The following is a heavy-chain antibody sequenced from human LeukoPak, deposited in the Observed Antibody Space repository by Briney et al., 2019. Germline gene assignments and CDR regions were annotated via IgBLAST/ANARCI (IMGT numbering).Heavy chain of an antibody. D-gene: IGHD2-21*01. Sequence: SETLSLTSTVSGVSISSSYSYWGWIRQPPGLGLEWIGSIYYTGNTYYNASLKSQVSISIDTSKNQFSLRLRSVTAADTAVYYCARSTPIDYSHYYMDVWGKGTTVTISS. J-gene: IGHJ6*03. CDR1: GVSISSSYSY. CDR3: ARSTPIDYSHYYMDV. V-gene: IGHV4-39*01. CDR2: IYYTGNT.